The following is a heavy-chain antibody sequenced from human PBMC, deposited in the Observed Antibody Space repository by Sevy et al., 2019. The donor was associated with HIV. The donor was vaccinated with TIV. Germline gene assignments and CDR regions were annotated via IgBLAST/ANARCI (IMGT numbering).Heavy chain of an antibody. CDR1: GFTFDDYA. CDR3: AKVKGYDYVWGSYRYFDY. CDR2: ISWNSGSI. J-gene: IGHJ4*02. D-gene: IGHD3-16*02. V-gene: IGHV3-9*01. Sequence: GGSLRLSCAASGFTFDDYAMHWVRQAPGKGLECVSGISWNSGSIGYADSVKGRFTISRDNLKNSLYLQMNSLRAEDTALYYCAKVKGYDYVWGSYRYFDYWGQGTLVTVSS.